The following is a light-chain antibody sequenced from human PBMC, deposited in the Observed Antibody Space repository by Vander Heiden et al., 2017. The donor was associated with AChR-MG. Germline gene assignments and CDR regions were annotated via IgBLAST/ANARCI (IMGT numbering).Light chain of an antibody. CDR3: QQRSNWPPAQT. V-gene: IGKV3-11*01. Sequence: EIVLTQSPATLSLSPGERATLPCRASQSVSSYLAWYQQKPGQAPRLLIYDASNRATGIPARFSGSGSGTDFTLTISSLEPEDFAVYYCQQRSNWPPAQTFGGGTKVEIK. J-gene: IGKJ4*01. CDR2: DAS. CDR1: QSVSSY.